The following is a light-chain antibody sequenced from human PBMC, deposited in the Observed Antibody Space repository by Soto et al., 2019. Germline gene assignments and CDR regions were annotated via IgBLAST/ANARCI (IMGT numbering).Light chain of an antibody. CDR2: KAS. CDR1: QSISSW. Sequence: DIQMTQSPSTLSASVGDRVTITCRASQSISSWLAWYQQKPGKAPKLLIYKASSLESGVPSRFRGSGSGTEFTLTISSLKPDDFATYYCQQYNSYSWTFGQGTKVEI. V-gene: IGKV1-5*03. CDR3: QQYNSYSWT. J-gene: IGKJ1*01.